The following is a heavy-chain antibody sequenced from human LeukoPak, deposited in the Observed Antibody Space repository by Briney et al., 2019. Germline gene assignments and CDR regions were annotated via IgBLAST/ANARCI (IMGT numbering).Heavy chain of an antibody. CDR2: MSYDGSNK. V-gene: IGHV3-30*18. CDR3: AKGLYYDSSGYYEVDYYFDF. D-gene: IGHD3-22*01. Sequence: PGRSLRLSCAASGFTFSNYGMHWVRQTPGKGLEWVAVMSYDGSNKYYADSVKGRFTISRDNSKNTLYLQMHSLRAEDTAVYYCAKGLYYDSSGYYEVDYYFDFWGQGTLVTVSS. J-gene: IGHJ4*02. CDR1: GFTFSNYG.